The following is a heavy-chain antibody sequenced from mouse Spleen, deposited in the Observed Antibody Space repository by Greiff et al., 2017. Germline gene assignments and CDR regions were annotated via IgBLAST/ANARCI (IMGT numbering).Heavy chain of an antibody. D-gene: IGHD1-1*01. CDR1: GYAFTNYL. V-gene: IGHV1-54*01. Sequence: VQLQQSGAELVRPGTSVKVSCKASGYAFTNYLIEWVKQRPGQGLEWIGVINPGSGGTNYNEKFKGKATLTADKSSSTAYMQLSSLTSEDSAVYFCARSNYYYGSSYFDYWGQGTTLTVSS. CDR2: INPGSGGT. J-gene: IGHJ2*01. CDR3: ARSNYYYGSSYFDY.